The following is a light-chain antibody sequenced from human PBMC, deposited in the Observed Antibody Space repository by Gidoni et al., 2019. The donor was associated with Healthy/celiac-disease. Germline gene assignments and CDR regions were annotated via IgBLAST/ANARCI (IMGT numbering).Light chain of an antibody. J-gene: IGLJ2*01. CDR1: KLGDKY. V-gene: IGLV3-1*01. Sequence: SHELPQPHSVSAPPGQTASITCSGDKLGDKYACWYQQKPGQSPVLVIYPDSKRPSGIPDRFSGSNSGNTATLTISGTQAMDEADYYCQACDSSTVVFGGGTKLTVL. CDR2: PDS. CDR3: QACDSSTVV.